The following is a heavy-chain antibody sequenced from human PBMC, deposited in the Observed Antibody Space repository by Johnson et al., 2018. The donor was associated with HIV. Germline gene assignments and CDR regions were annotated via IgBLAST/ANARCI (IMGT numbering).Heavy chain of an antibody. Sequence: QVQLVESGGGVVQPGRSLRLSCVASGFTFSSYGMNWVRQAPGKGLEWVAVISYDGSDKYYADSVKGRLTISRDNSKNTLYLQMNSLRAEDTAVYFCVREGPSERAGFDFWGQGTSVTVSS. J-gene: IGHJ3*01. CDR3: VREGPSERAGFDF. V-gene: IGHV3-30*03. CDR1: GFTFSSYG. CDR2: ISYDGSDK.